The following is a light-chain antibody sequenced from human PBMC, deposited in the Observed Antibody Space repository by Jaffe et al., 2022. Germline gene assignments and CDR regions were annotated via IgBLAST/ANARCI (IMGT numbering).Light chain of an antibody. CDR3: QQYYSIPHT. Sequence: DIVMTQSPDSLAVSLGERATINCKSSQSVLHSSNNKNYLAWYQHKPGQPPKLLIYWASTRESGVPDRFGGSGSGTDFTLTISSLQAEDVASYYCQQYYSIPHTFGQGTKLEIK. V-gene: IGKV4-1*01. J-gene: IGKJ2*01. CDR2: WAS. CDR1: QSVLHSSNNKNY.